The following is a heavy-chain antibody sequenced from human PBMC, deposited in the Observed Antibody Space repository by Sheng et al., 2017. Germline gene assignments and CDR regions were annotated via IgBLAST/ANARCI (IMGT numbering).Heavy chain of an antibody. V-gene: IGHV3-30*02. CDR2: IEFDGRNK. J-gene: IGHJ4*02. D-gene: IGHD1-1*01. CDR1: GFTFSNYG. CDR3: LKDQLGTAK. Sequence: QVQLVESGGRVVQPGGSLRLSCAASGFTFSNYGMHWVRQTPGKGLEWVTFIEFDGRNKYYADSVKGRFTISRDNSKNMVYLQVSSLREEDTAVYYCLKDQLGTAKWGQGTLVTV.